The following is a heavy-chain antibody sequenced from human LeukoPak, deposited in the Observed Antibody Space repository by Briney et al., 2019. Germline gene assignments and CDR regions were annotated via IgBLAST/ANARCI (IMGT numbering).Heavy chain of an antibody. J-gene: IGHJ4*02. CDR2: ISSSSSYI. CDR3: ARDEGSYSSNLDY. V-gene: IGHV3-21*01. CDR1: GFTFSSYS. D-gene: IGHD6-13*01. Sequence: KAGGSLRLSCAASGFTFSSYSMNWVRQAPGKGLEWVSSISSSSSYIYYADSVKGRFTISRDNAKNSLYLQMNSLRAEDTAVYYCARDEGSYSSNLDYWGQGTLVTVSS.